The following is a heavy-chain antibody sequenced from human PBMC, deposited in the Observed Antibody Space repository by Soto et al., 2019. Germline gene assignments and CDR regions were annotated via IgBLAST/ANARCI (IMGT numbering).Heavy chain of an antibody. CDR2: TYPGDSDT. CDR3: ARHSTSAPKDY. V-gene: IGHV5-51*01. J-gene: IGHJ4*01. Sequence: ESLKISCKGSGYSFTTYWIAWVRQMPGKGLEWVGITYPGDSDTRYSPSFEGHVTISVDKSISTAFLQWNSLKASDNAIYYCARHSTSAPKDYWGQGTLVTVSS. D-gene: IGHD3-10*01. CDR1: GYSFTTYW.